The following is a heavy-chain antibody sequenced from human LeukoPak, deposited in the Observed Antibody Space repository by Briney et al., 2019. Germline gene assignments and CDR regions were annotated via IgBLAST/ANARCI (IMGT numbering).Heavy chain of an antibody. Sequence: ASETLSLTCTVSGGSISSYYWSWIRQPPGKGLEWIGYIYYSGSTNYNPSLKSRVTISVDTSKNQFSLKLSSVTAADTAVYYCARARYCSSTSCRSHYYYYMDVWGKGTTVTVSS. D-gene: IGHD2-2*01. V-gene: IGHV4-59*01. CDR1: GGSISSYY. CDR2: IYYSGST. CDR3: ARARYCSSTSCRSHYYYYMDV. J-gene: IGHJ6*03.